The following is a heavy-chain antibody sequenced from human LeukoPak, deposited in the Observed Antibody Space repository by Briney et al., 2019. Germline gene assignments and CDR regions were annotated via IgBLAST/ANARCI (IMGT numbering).Heavy chain of an antibody. CDR3: ARDVYGRNWFDP. J-gene: IGHJ5*02. V-gene: IGHV4-61*02. D-gene: IGHD2/OR15-2a*01. CDR2: IYTSGST. Sequence: PSETLSLTCTVSGGSISSGSYYWSWIRQPAGKGLEWIGRIYTSGSTNYNPSLKSRVTISVDTSKNQFSLKLSSVTAADTAVYYCARDVYGRNWFDPWGQGTLVTVSS. CDR1: GGSISSGSYY.